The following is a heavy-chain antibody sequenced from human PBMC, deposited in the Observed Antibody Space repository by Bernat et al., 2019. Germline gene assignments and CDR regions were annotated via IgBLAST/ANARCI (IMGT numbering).Heavy chain of an antibody. V-gene: IGHV4-61*01. J-gene: IGHJ4*02. CDR3: ARVNYYGSGSAFDY. Sequence: HVQLQESGPGLVKPSETLSLTCTVSGGSVSNANYYWSWIRQPPGKGLEWIAYIYYSGITNYNPSLKSRVTILVDTSKNQFSLELSSVTAADTAVYYCARVNYYGSGSAFDYWGQGTLVTVSS. CDR1: GGSVSNANYY. CDR2: IYYSGIT. D-gene: IGHD3-10*01.